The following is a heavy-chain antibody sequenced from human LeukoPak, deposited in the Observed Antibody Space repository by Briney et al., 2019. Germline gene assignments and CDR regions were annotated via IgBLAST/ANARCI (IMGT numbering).Heavy chain of an antibody. V-gene: IGHV3-21*01. Sequence: GGSLRLSCAASGFTFSIYSMNWVRQAPGKGLEWVSSISSSSSYIYYADSLKGRFTISRDNAKNSLYLQMNSLRAEDTAVYYCARARNDYGDYVFDFWGQGTLVTVSS. J-gene: IGHJ4*02. CDR2: ISSSSSYI. CDR1: GFTFSIYS. D-gene: IGHD4-17*01. CDR3: ARARNDYGDYVFDF.